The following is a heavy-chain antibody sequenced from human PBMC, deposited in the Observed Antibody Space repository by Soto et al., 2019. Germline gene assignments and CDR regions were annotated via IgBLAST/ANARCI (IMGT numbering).Heavy chain of an antibody. J-gene: IGHJ4*02. D-gene: IGHD6-19*01. CDR2: IKQDGNER. CDR3: AIGHWLGC. V-gene: IGHV3-7*01. CDR1: GLTFSDYF. Sequence: EVQLVDSGGALVQPGESLRLSCAASGLTFSDYFMTWVRQAPGKGLEWVATIKQDGNERYYVDSVKGRFTISRDNAKNSLYLQMNALRAEDTAVYCAIGHWLGCWGQGTLVTVSS.